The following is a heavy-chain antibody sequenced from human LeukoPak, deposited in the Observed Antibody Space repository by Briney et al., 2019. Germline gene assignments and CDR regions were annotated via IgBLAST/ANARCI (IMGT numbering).Heavy chain of an antibody. V-gene: IGHV3-74*01. CDR3: ARARGNTYGYFEY. J-gene: IGHJ4*02. CDR2: INGDASST. CDR1: GLTLSGYW. D-gene: IGHD5-18*01. Sequence: GGSLRLSCAASGLTLSGYWMHWVRPAPGKGLVGVSRINGDASSTSYADSVNGRFTISRDNAKSTPYLQMNSLRVEDTAVYYCARARGNTYGYFEYWGQGTLVTVSS.